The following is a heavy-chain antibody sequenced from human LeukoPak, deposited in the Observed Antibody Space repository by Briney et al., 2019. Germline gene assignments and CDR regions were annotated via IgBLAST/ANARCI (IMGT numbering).Heavy chain of an antibody. CDR1: GFTFSSYA. V-gene: IGHV3-64*01. CDR2: ISSNGGST. Sequence: GGSLRLSCAASGFTFSSYAMHWVRQAPGKGLEYVSAISSNGGSTYYANSVKGRFTISRDNSKNTLYLQMGSLRAEDMAVYYCAKDRDYYYYIDVWGKGTTVTISS. J-gene: IGHJ6*03. CDR3: AKDRDYYYYIDV.